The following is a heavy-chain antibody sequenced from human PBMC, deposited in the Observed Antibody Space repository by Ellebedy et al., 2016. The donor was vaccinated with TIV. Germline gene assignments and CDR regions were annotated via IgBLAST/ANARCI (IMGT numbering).Heavy chain of an antibody. CDR1: SYTFTSYG. CDR3: ATVVPAAMGKYYFDY. Sequence: ASVKVSXXASSYTFTSYGISWVRQAPGQGLEWMGWISAYNGNTNYAQKLQGRVTMTTDTSTSTAYMELRSLRSDDTAVYYCATVVPAAMGKYYFDYWGQGTLVTVSS. D-gene: IGHD2-2*01. J-gene: IGHJ4*02. CDR2: ISAYNGNT. V-gene: IGHV1-18*01.